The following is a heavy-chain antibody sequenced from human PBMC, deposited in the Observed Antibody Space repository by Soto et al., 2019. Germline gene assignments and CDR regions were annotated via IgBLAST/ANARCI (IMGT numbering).Heavy chain of an antibody. CDR2: IYYSGST. Sequence: PSETLSLTCTVSGGSISSGGYYWSWIRQHPGKGLEWIGYIYYSGSTYYNPSLKSRVTISVDTSKNQFSPKLSSVTAADTAVYYCARGSIAAPDFDIWGQGTMVPVSS. D-gene: IGHD6-13*01. CDR1: GGSISSGGYY. J-gene: IGHJ3*02. CDR3: ARGSIAAPDFDI. V-gene: IGHV4-31*03.